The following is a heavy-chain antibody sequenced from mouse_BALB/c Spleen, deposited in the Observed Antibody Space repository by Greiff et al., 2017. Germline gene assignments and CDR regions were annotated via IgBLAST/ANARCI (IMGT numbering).Heavy chain of an antibody. J-gene: IGHJ3*01. D-gene: IGHD1-1*01. CDR2: IYPYNGGT. CDR1: GYTFTDYN. Sequence: EVQLQQSGPELVKPGASVKISCKASGYTFTDYNMHWVKQSHGKSLEWIGYIYPYNGGTGYNQKFKSKATLTVDNSSSTAYMELRSLTSEDSAVYYCARAGDGSSPFPYWGQGTLVTVSA. V-gene: IGHV1S29*02. CDR3: ARAGDGSSPFPY.